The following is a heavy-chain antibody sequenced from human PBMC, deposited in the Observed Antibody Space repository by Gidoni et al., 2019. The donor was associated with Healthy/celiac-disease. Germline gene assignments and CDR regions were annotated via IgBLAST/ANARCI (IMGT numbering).Heavy chain of an antibody. Sequence: QVQLQQWGAGLLKPSETLSLTCAVYGGSFRGYYWSWFRQPPGKGLEWIGEINHSGSTNYNPSLKSRVTISVDTSKNQFSLKLSSVTAADTAVYYCARGTLLVYDFWSGYSNWFDPWGQGTLVTVSS. D-gene: IGHD3-3*01. J-gene: IGHJ5*02. CDR3: ARGTLLVYDFWSGYSNWFDP. CDR2: INHSGST. CDR1: GGSFRGYY. V-gene: IGHV4-34*01.